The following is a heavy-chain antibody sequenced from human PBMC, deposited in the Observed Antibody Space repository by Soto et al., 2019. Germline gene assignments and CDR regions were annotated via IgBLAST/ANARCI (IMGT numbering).Heavy chain of an antibody. CDR1: GYTFTGYY. J-gene: IGHJ3*02. Sequence: QVQLVQSGAEVKKPGASVKVSCKASGYTFTGYYMHWVRQAPGQGLEWMGWINPNSGGTNYAQKFQGWVTMTRDTSISTAYMELSRLRSDDTAVYYCARAAISSSRGHDAFDIWGQGTMVTVSS. D-gene: IGHD6-13*01. CDR2: INPNSGGT. V-gene: IGHV1-2*04. CDR3: ARAAISSSRGHDAFDI.